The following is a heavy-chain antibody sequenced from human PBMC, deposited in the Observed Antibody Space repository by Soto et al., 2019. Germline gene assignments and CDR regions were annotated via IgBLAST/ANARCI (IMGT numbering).Heavy chain of an antibody. CDR2: INQDGSER. V-gene: IGHV3-7*01. Sequence: EVQLVESGGGLVQPGGSLRLPCAASGFTFSKYWMTWVRQPPGKGLEWVASINQDGSERYYVDSVRGRFTISRDNAKNSLYLQMNSLRAEDTAVYYCVCGGNAFVYWGQGTLVTVSP. CDR3: VCGGNAFVY. J-gene: IGHJ4*02. CDR1: GFTFSKYW. D-gene: IGHD2-21*01.